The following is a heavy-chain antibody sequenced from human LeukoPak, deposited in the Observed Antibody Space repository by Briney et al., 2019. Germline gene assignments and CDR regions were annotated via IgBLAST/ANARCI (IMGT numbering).Heavy chain of an antibody. CDR1: GGSISSYY. D-gene: IGHD3-3*01. J-gene: IGHJ4*02. CDR2: IYYSGST. V-gene: IGHV4-59*12. CDR3: ARDLAIFGVVRDY. Sequence: PSETLSLTCTVSGGSISSYYWSWIRQPPGKGLEWIGSIYYSGSTYYNPSLKSRVTISVDTSKNQFSLKLSSVTAADTAVYYCARDLAIFGVVRDYWGQGTLVTVAS.